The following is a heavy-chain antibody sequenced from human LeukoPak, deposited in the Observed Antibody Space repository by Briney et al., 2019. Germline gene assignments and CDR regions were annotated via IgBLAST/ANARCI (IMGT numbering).Heavy chain of an antibody. V-gene: IGHV1-18*01. J-gene: IGHJ5*02. D-gene: IGHD3-10*01. Sequence: ASVKVSCKASGYTFTSYGISWVRQAPGQGLEWMGWISAYNGNTNYAQKLQGRVTMTRNTSISTAYMELTSLRSEDTAVYYCAIVRGVIPWGQGTLVTVSS. CDR3: AIVRGVIP. CDR1: GYTFTSYG. CDR2: ISAYNGNT.